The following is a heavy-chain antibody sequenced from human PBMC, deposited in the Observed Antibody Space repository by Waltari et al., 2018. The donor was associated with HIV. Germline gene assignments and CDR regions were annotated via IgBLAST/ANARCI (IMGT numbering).Heavy chain of an antibody. CDR3: AREDGRRYCDR. V-gene: IGHV1-2*02. CDR1: GSTFTGYF. CDR2: LNPNSGDR. J-gene: IGHJ5*02. D-gene: IGHD2-15*01. Sequence: QVQLVQSGAEVKKPGASVKVSCKSSGSTFTGYFLHWVRRAPGQGLEWMGWLNPNSGDRNYAKKFQGRVTRTRDTSINTVYMELSRLRSVDTAMFYWAREDGRRYCDRWGQGTLVTVSS.